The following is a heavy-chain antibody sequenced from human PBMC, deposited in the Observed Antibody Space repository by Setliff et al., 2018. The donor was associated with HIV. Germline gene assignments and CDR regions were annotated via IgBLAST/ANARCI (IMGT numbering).Heavy chain of an antibody. CDR2: IKTDGSII. V-gene: IGHV3-74*01. Sequence: GGSLRLSCAASGFTFSSYAMTWVRQAPGKGLEWVSRIKTDGSIITYADAVQGRFTISRDNAKNMLFLQMNSLRAEDTAVYYCATGGMAAAGPGGGHGLDVWGQGTTVTVSS. CDR1: GFTFSSYA. CDR3: ATGGMAAAGPGGGHGLDV. J-gene: IGHJ6*02. D-gene: IGHD6-13*01.